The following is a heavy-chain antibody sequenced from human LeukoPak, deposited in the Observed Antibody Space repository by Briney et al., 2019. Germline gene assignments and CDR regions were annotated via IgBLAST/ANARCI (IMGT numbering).Heavy chain of an antibody. Sequence: PSETLSLTCTVSGVSISSYYWSWIRQPAGKGLEWIGRIYTRGSTNYNPSLKSRVAMSVDTSKNQFSLKLSSVTAADTAVYYCASTATVVTSFDYWGQGTLVTLSS. CDR3: ASTATVVTSFDY. D-gene: IGHD4-23*01. J-gene: IGHJ4*02. CDR2: IYTRGST. V-gene: IGHV4-4*07. CDR1: GVSISSYY.